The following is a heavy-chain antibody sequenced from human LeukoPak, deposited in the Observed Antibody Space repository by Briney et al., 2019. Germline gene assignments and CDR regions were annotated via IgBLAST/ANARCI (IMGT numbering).Heavy chain of an antibody. J-gene: IGHJ3*02. CDR1: GFTVSSNC. V-gene: IGHV3-53*04. D-gene: IGHD5/OR15-5a*01. CDR3: ARDLYLDAFDI. CDR2: IYSGGST. Sequence: GGSLRLSCAASGFTVSSNCMSWVRQALGKGLEWVSVIYSGGSTYYADSVKGRFTISRHNSKNTLYLQMNSLRAEDTAVYYCARDLYLDAFDIWGQGTMVTVSS.